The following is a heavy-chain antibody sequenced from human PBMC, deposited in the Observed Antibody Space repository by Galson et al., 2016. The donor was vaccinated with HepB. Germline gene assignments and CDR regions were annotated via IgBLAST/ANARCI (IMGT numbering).Heavy chain of an antibody. J-gene: IGHJ4*02. Sequence: SLRLSCAASGFTFSNHAMHWVRQAPGKGLEWVAVIWNDGSYKYYSDSVKGRFTISRDNFKNTVDLEMNSLSVEDTALYYCAKYYCTGDDCYVDGHYFDHWGQEMLVTVSS. CDR2: IWNDGSYK. V-gene: IGHV3-33*06. CDR1: GFTFSNHA. D-gene: IGHD2-8*02. CDR3: AKYYCTGDDCYVDGHYFDH.